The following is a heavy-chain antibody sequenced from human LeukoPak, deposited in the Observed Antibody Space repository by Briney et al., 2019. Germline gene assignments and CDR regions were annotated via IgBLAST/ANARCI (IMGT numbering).Heavy chain of an antibody. Sequence: SETLSLTCAVYGGSFSGYYWSWIRQPPGKGLEWIGEINHSGSTNYNPSLKSRVTISVDTSKNQFSLKLNSVTAADTAVYYCARGGEVVNPNWFDPWGQGTLVTVSS. CDR3: ARGGEVVNPNWFDP. V-gene: IGHV4-34*01. D-gene: IGHD4-23*01. CDR2: INHSGST. CDR1: GGSFSGYY. J-gene: IGHJ5*02.